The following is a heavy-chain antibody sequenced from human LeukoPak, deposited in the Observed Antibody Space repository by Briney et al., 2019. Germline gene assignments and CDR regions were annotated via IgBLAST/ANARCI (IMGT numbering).Heavy chain of an antibody. CDR2: IKPSNGDT. CDR1: GYTFSGHY. CDR3: ASPPLSSAMYYTH. V-gene: IGHV1-2*02. J-gene: IGHJ4*02. D-gene: IGHD1-26*01. Sequence: ASVKVSCKASGYTFSGHYMHWVRQAPGQGLEWMGWIKPSNGDTNYAQNFQGRVTMTRDTSINTAYMELSSLRSDDTAVYYCASPPLSSAMYYTHWGQGTLVTVSS.